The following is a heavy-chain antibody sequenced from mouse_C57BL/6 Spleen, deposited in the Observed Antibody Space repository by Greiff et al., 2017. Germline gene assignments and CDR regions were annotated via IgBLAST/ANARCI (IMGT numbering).Heavy chain of an antibody. Sequence: EVKLVESGPGLVKPSQSLSLTCSVTGYSITSGYYWNWIRQFPGNKLEWMGYISYDGSNNYNPSLKNRISITRDTSKNQFFLKLNSVTTEDTATYYCAREGSNYFYAMDYWGQGTSVTVSS. J-gene: IGHJ4*01. D-gene: IGHD2-5*01. CDR1: GYSITSGYY. CDR2: ISYDGSN. V-gene: IGHV3-6*01. CDR3: AREGSNYFYAMDY.